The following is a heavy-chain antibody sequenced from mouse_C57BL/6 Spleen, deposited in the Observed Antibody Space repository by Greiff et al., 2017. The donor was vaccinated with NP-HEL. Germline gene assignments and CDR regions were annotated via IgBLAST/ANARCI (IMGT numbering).Heavy chain of an antibody. CDR3: GRIYAVVGYFDY. CDR2: IYPGSGST. V-gene: IGHV1-55*01. Sequence: QVQLQQPGAELVKPGASVKMSCKASGYTFTSYWITWVKQRPGQGLEWIGDIYPGSGSTNYNEKFKSKATLTVDTSSSTAYMQLSSLTSEDSAVYYCGRIYAVVGYFDYWGQGTTLTVSS. D-gene: IGHD1-1*01. J-gene: IGHJ2*01. CDR1: GYTFTSYW.